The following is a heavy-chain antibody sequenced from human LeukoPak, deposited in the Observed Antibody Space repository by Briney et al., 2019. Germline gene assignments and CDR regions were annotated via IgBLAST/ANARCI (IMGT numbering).Heavy chain of an antibody. Sequence: PGGSLRLSCAASGFTFSAYAMTWVRQAPGKGLEWVSYISSSSSTIYYADSVKGRFAISRDNAKNSLYLQMNSLRDEDTALYYCARGDGWFGELLNFDYWGQGTLVTVSS. CDR1: GFTFSAYA. D-gene: IGHD3-10*01. J-gene: IGHJ4*02. CDR3: ARGDGWFGELLNFDY. CDR2: ISSSSSTI. V-gene: IGHV3-48*02.